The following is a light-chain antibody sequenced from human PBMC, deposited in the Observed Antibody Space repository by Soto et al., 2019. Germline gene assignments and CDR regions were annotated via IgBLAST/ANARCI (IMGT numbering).Light chain of an antibody. CDR2: GNS. V-gene: IGLV1-40*01. Sequence: QSVLPQPPSVSGAPGQRVTISCTGSSSNIGAGYDVHWYQQLPGTAPKLLIYGNSNRPSGVPYRFSGSKSGTTASLAITGLQAEDEADYYCQSYDSSLSGYVVFGGGTQLTVL. CDR1: SSNIGAGYD. CDR3: QSYDSSLSGYVV. J-gene: IGLJ2*01.